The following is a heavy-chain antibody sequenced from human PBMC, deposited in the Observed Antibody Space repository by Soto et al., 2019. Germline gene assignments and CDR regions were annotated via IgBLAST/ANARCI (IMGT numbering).Heavy chain of an antibody. CDR3: AREVATTTYFDY. J-gene: IGHJ4*02. CDR2: IYYSGST. Sequence: PSETLSLTCTVSGGSISSGDYYWSWIRQPPGKGLEWIGYIYYSGSTYHNPSLKSRVTISVDTSKNQFSLKLSSVTAADTAVYYCAREVATTTYFDYWGQGTLVTVSS. CDR1: GGSISSGDYY. V-gene: IGHV4-30-4*01. D-gene: IGHD5-12*01.